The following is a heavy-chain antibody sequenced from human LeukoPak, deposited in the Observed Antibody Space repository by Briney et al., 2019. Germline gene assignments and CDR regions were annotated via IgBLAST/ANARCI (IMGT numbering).Heavy chain of an antibody. D-gene: IGHD1-26*01. CDR1: GFSFSDSY. J-gene: IGHJ4*02. CDR3: ARQYSGSFLFFEY. V-gene: IGHV3-11*06. CDR2: ISPSSHDI. Sequence: GGSLRLSCVVSGFSFSDSYMTWLRQTPGKGLESLAYISPSSHDIYYADSVKGRFTISRDNAKNSLYLQINSLRAEDTAVYYCARQYSGSFLFFEYWGQGTLVTVSS.